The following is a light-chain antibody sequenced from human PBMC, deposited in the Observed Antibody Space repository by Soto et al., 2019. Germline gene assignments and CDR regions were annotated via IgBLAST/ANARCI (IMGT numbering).Light chain of an antibody. V-gene: IGKV1-12*01. CDR1: QDIGGR. CDR3: LQVYSFPRT. J-gene: IGKJ1*01. Sequence: DIQMRQSPYSVSAFVGACITLNGRASQDIGGRLAWFQQKPGKAPQYLIQAASILQSGVPSRFSGSGSGTEFILTINNLQPEDFASYFCLQVYSFPRTFGLGTKVDI. CDR2: AAS.